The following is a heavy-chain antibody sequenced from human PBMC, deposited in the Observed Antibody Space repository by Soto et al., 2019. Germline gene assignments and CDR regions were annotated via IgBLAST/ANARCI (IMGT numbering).Heavy chain of an antibody. Sequence: GASEKLACTASGYPLSIMGISWLLQAPGQGHEWMGWISPYNRNTYYAQRLQGRVTMTTDTSTSTAYMELRSLRSDDTAVYFCAIDLYGSGNYHTYYWG. D-gene: IGHD3-10*01. J-gene: IGHJ4*01. V-gene: IGHV1-18*01. CDR3: AIDLYGSGNYHTYY. CDR2: ISPYNRNT. CDR1: GYPLSIMG.